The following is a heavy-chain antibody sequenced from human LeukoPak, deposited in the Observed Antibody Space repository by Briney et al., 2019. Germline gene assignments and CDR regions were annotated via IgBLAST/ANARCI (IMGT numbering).Heavy chain of an antibody. Sequence: PGGSLRLSCAASGFTFSTYIMNWVRQTPGKGLEWVSSIGTSTSYIYYADSVKGRFTISRDNAKNSLYLEMNGLRAEDTAVYYCARSVLWFGEFHLDYWGQGTLVTVSS. CDR2: IGTSTSYI. CDR3: ARSVLWFGEFHLDY. CDR1: GFTFSTYI. J-gene: IGHJ4*02. V-gene: IGHV3-21*01. D-gene: IGHD3-10*01.